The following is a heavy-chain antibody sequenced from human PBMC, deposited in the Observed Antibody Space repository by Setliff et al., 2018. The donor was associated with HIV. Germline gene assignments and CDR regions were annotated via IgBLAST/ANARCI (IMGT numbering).Heavy chain of an antibody. D-gene: IGHD1-26*01. V-gene: IGHV5-51*01. CDR1: GFTFTDYW. J-gene: IGHJ5*01. CDR3: ATLVGTNGVGWFDP. Sequence: PGESLKISCKGSGFTFTDYWIGWVRQMPEKGLEWMGIIYPDDSDTRYSPSFQGQVPLSADKSINTTYLQWSSLKASDTAMYYCATLVGTNGVGWFDPWGQGTLVTVSS. CDR2: IYPDDSDT.